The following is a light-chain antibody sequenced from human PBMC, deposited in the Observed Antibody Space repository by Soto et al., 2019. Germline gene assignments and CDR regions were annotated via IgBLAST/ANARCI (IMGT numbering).Light chain of an antibody. CDR3: HQYDNWPKT. J-gene: IGKJ5*01. CDR2: GAS. V-gene: IGKV3-15*01. Sequence: DIVLTQSPGTLSLSPGERATLSCGASQSVSSNLSWYQQKPGQAPRLLIYGASTRATGIPARFSCSGSGTEFTLTISSLQSEDFAVYYCHQYDNWPKTFGQGTRLEIK. CDR1: QSVSSN.